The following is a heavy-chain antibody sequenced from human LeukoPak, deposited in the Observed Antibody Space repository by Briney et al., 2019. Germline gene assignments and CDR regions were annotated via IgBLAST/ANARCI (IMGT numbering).Heavy chain of an antibody. Sequence: PSETLSLTCAVYGGSFSGYYWSWIRQPPGKGLEWIGEINHSGSTYYNPSLKSRVTISVDTSKNQFSLKLSSVTAADTAVYYCARVLRVVVAATFDYWGQGTLVTVSS. CDR1: GGSFSGYY. V-gene: IGHV4-34*01. CDR2: INHSGST. J-gene: IGHJ4*02. D-gene: IGHD2-15*01. CDR3: ARVLRVVVAATFDY.